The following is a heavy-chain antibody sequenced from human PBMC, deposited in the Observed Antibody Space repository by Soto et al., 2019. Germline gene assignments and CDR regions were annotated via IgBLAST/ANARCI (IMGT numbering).Heavy chain of an antibody. D-gene: IGHD3-22*01. Sequence: QVQLQQWGAGLLKPSGTLSLTCAVYGGSFSGYYWSWIRQPPGKGLEWIGEINHSGSTNYNPSLKSRVTISVDTSKNQFSLKLSSVTAADTAVYYCARVGSGVVVTETYYFDYWGQGTLVTVSS. J-gene: IGHJ4*02. CDR1: GGSFSGYY. CDR3: ARVGSGVVVTETYYFDY. CDR2: INHSGST. V-gene: IGHV4-34*01.